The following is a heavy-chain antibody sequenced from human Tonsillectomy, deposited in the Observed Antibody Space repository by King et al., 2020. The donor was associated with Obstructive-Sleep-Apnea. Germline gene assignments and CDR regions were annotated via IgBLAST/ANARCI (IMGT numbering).Heavy chain of an antibody. D-gene: IGHD6-13*01. CDR2: IGTAGDT. Sequence: VQLVESGGGLVQPGGSLRLSCAASGFTFSSYDMHWVRQATGKGLEWVSAIGTAGDTYYPGSVKGRFTISRENAKHSLYLQMNSLRAGDTAVYYCARASPAAAGTDLFDYWGQGTLVTVSS. CDR3: ARASPAAAGTDLFDY. J-gene: IGHJ4*02. V-gene: IGHV3-13*04. CDR1: GFTFSSYD.